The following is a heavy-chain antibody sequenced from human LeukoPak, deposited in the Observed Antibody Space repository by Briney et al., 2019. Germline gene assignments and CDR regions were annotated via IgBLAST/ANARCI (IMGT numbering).Heavy chain of an antibody. CDR1: GFTFSNYD. CDR3: ARQNDYSALDY. D-gene: IGHD4-4*01. CDR2: IGTAGDT. Sequence: GGSLGLSCAASGFTFSNYDMHWVRQATGNGLEWVSTIGTAGDTYYPGSVKGRFTISRENAKNSLYLQMNSLRAGDTAVYYCARQNDYSALDYWGQGTLVTVSS. V-gene: IGHV3-13*01. J-gene: IGHJ4*02.